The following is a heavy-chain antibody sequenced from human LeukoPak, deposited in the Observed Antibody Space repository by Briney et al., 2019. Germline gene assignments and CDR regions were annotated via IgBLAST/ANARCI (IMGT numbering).Heavy chain of an antibody. CDR3: ARAFRARYFDL. Sequence: SETLSLTCTVSGGSITTSSYYWGWIRQPPGKGLEWIGIIYYSGSTYYDPSLKGRVTISVDTSKNQFSLKLSSVTAADTAVYYCARAFRARYFDLWGRGTLVTVSS. V-gene: IGHV4-39*01. D-gene: IGHD2/OR15-2a*01. CDR2: IYYSGST. CDR1: GGSITTSSYY. J-gene: IGHJ2*01.